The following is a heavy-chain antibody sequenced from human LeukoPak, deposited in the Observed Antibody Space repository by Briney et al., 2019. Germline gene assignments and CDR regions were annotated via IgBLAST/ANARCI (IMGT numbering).Heavy chain of an antibody. D-gene: IGHD6-6*01. Sequence: GGSLRLSCAASGFTFSSYGMHWVRQAPGKGLEWVSAISGSGGSTYYADSVKGRFTISRDNSKNTLYLQMNSLRAEDTAVYYCANLKYSSSSGAEYFQHWGQGTLVTVSS. J-gene: IGHJ1*01. V-gene: IGHV3-23*01. CDR1: GFTFSSYG. CDR2: ISGSGGST. CDR3: ANLKYSSSSGAEYFQH.